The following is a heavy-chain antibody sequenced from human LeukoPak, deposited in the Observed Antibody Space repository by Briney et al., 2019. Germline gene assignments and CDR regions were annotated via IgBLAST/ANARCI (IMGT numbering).Heavy chain of an antibody. CDR3: AADYGSGSYRFDY. Sequence: SQTLSLTCDVSGGSISSGDYSWSWIRQPPGKGLEWIGYIYHSGSTLYNPSLKSRVTISIDRSKNQFSLRLSSVTAADTAVYYCAADYGSGSYRFDYWGQGTLVTVSS. CDR1: GGSISSGDYS. CDR2: IYHSGST. J-gene: IGHJ4*02. V-gene: IGHV4-30-2*01. D-gene: IGHD3-10*01.